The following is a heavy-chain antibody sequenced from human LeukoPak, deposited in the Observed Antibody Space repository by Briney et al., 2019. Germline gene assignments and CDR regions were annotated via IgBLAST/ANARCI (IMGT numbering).Heavy chain of an antibody. CDR3: ARSSPPPYYFDY. J-gene: IGHJ4*02. D-gene: IGHD3-10*01. Sequence: SVKLFCKASGRTFSSYAISRVRQPPGQGLEWMGGIIPIFGTANYAQKFQGRVTITTDESTSTAYIELSSLRSEDTVADYCARSSPPPYYFDYWGQGTLVTVSS. CDR1: GRTFSSYA. V-gene: IGHV1-69*05. CDR2: IIPIFGTA.